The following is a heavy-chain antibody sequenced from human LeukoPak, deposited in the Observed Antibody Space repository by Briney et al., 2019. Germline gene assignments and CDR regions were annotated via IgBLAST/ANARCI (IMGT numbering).Heavy chain of an antibody. J-gene: IGHJ6*02. CDR1: GYTFTSYY. Sequence: ASVKVSCKASGYTFTSYYMHWVRQAPGQGLEWMGIINPSGGSTSYAQKFQGRVTMTRDTSTSTVYMELSSLRSEDTAVYYCAGTHYDFWSGFGYYYYGMDVWGQGTTVTVSS. CDR2: INPSGGST. D-gene: IGHD3-3*01. CDR3: AGTHYDFWSGFGYYYYGMDV. V-gene: IGHV1-46*01.